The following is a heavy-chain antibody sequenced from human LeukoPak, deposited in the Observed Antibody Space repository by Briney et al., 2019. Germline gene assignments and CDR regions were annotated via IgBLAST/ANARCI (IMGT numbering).Heavy chain of an antibody. D-gene: IGHD2-15*01. Sequence: SETLSLTCAVYGGSFSGYYWSWIRQPPGKGLEWIGEINHSGGTNYNPSLKSRVTISVDTSKNQFSLKLSSVTAADTAVYYCACGKRPRIYCSGGSCYSEYFQHWGQGTLVTVSS. V-gene: IGHV4-34*01. CDR3: ACGKRPRIYCSGGSCYSEYFQH. CDR2: INHSGGT. J-gene: IGHJ1*01. CDR1: GGSFSGYY.